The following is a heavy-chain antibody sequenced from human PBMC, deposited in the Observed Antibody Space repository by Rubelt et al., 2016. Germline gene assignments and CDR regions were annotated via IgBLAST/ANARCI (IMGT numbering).Heavy chain of an antibody. Sequence: QVQLVQSGAEVKKPGASVKVPCKVSGYTLTELSMHWVRQAPGKGLEWRGGFDPEDGETIYAQKFQGRVTMTEDTSTDTAYMELSSLGSEDTAVYYCATRTVGVIGPQAFDIWGQGTMVTVSS. CDR1: GYTLTELS. V-gene: IGHV1-24*01. CDR2: FDPEDGET. J-gene: IGHJ3*02. D-gene: IGHD3-10*01. CDR3: ATRTVGVIGPQAFDI.